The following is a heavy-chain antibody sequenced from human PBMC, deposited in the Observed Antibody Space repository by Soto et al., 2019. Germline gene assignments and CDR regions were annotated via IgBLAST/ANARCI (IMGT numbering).Heavy chain of an antibody. J-gene: IGHJ5*02. Sequence: QVQLQESGPALEKPSETLSLTCSVSGGSIPGHYWNWIRQPAGKELEWIGRVYPSGGTNYNTSFTSRVTMSVDTSNNQLSMTLSSVTAADTAIYYCARVTLFGGSEIYEPPTWFDPWGQGILVTVSS. CDR3: ARVTLFGGSEIYEPPTWFDP. D-gene: IGHD3-3*01. CDR1: GGSIPGHY. CDR2: VYPSGGT. V-gene: IGHV4-4*07.